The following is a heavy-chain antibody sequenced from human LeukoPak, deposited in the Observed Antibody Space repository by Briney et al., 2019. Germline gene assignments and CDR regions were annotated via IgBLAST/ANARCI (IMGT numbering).Heavy chain of an antibody. CDR1: GYTFTRYY. CDR3: SRLPYRDGVAQDY. J-gene: IGHJ4*02. Sequence: ASVKVSCKTSGYTFTRYYMQWVRQAPGHGLEWMGIINPISGATDYAQKFQGRVTMTRDTSTSTVYMELSSLRSEDTAMYYCSRLPYRDGVAQDYWGQGTLVTVSS. V-gene: IGHV1-46*01. CDR2: INPISGAT. D-gene: IGHD3-16*02.